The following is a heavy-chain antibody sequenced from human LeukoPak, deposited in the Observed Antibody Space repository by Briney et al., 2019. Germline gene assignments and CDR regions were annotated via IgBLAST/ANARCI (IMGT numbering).Heavy chain of an antibody. D-gene: IGHD5-12*01. Sequence: ASVKVSCKTSGYTFTTYGISWVRQAPGQGLEWMGWISAYEGNTDYPQKLQGRVTITRNTSISTAYMELSRLRSEDTAVYYCARGGRRRATTLDYWGQGTLVTVSS. V-gene: IGHV1-18*01. J-gene: IGHJ4*02. CDR3: ARGGRRRATTLDY. CDR2: ISAYEGNT. CDR1: GYTFTTYG.